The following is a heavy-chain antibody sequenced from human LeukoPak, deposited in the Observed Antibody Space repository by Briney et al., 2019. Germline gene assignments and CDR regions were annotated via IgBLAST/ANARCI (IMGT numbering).Heavy chain of an antibody. Sequence: PGGSLRLSCAASGFTFSSYAMSWVRQAPGKGLEWVSAISGSGGSTYYADSVKGRFTISRDNSKNSLYLQMNSLRAEDTALYYCARDLNYGDSDAFDIWGQGTMVTVSS. CDR3: ARDLNYGDSDAFDI. D-gene: IGHD4-17*01. V-gene: IGHV3-23*01. J-gene: IGHJ3*02. CDR1: GFTFSSYA. CDR2: ISGSGGST.